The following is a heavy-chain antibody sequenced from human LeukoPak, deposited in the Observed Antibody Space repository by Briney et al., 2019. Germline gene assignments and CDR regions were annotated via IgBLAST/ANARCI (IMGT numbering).Heavy chain of an antibody. D-gene: IGHD1-26*01. CDR2: IRYDGSNK. CDR3: AKDRRGSYTFDY. CDR1: GFTFSSYG. V-gene: IGHV3-30*02. Sequence: GGSLRLSCAASGFTFSSYGMHWVRQAPGKGLEWVAFIRYDGSNKYYADSVKGRFTISRDNSKNTQYLQMNSLRAEDTAVYYCAKDRRGSYTFDYWGQGTLVTVSS. J-gene: IGHJ4*02.